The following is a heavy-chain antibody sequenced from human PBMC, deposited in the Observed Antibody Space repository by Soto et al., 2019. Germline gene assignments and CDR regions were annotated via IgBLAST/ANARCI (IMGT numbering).Heavy chain of an antibody. CDR3: AREVVDGSSLWLDP. CDR1: GFTFSTND. V-gene: IGHV1-8*01. D-gene: IGHD3-10*01. J-gene: IGHJ5*02. Sequence: QVRLVQSGAEVKKPGASVKVSCKASGFTFSTNDINWVRQAPGQGLQWMGWMNADVDATDSPQEFKGRVTMTWNASISTAYMELSNLKSDDTAVSYCAREVVDGSSLWLDPWGQGTLVTVSS. CDR2: MNADVDAT.